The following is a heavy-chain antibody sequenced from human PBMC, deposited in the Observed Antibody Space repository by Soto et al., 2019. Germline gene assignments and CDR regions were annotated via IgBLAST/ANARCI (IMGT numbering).Heavy chain of an antibody. D-gene: IGHD2-15*01. CDR2: ISGSGGST. Sequence: GGSLRLSCAASGFTFSSYAMSWVRQAPGKGLEWVSAISGSGGSTYYADSVKGRFTISRDNSKNTLYLQMNSLRAEDTAVYYCAKGPFLGYCSGGSCDDAFDIWGQGTMVTVSS. CDR1: GFTFSSYA. J-gene: IGHJ3*02. V-gene: IGHV3-23*01. CDR3: AKGPFLGYCSGGSCDDAFDI.